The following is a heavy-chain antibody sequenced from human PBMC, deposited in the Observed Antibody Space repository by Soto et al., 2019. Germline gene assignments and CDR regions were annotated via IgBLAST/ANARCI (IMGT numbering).Heavy chain of an antibody. D-gene: IGHD3-10*01. CDR1: GFTFSSYS. J-gene: IGHJ6*02. CDR2: ISSSSSTI. CDR3: ARDAGLLWFGELTPRYYGMDV. Sequence: GGSLSLSCAASGFTFSSYSMNWVRQAPGKGLEWVSYISSSSSTIYYADSVKGRFTISRDNAKNSLYLQMNSLRDEDTAVYYCARDAGLLWFGELTPRYYGMDVWGQGTTVTVSS. V-gene: IGHV3-48*02.